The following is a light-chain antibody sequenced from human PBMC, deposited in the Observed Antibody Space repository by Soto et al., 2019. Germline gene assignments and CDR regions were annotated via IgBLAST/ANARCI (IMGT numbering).Light chain of an antibody. Sequence: QSVLTQPPSVSAAPGQKVTISCSGSSSNIGNNYVSWYQQLPGTAPKLLIYENNKRPSGIPDRFSGSKSGTSATLGITGLQTGDEADYYCGTWDSSLRAPDVFGTGTKLTVL. CDR3: GTWDSSLRAPDV. V-gene: IGLV1-51*02. J-gene: IGLJ1*01. CDR2: ENN. CDR1: SSNIGNNY.